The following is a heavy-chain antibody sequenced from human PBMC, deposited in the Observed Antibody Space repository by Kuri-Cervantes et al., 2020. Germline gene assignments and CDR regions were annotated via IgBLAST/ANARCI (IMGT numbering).Heavy chain of an antibody. Sequence: SVKVSCKASGGTFSSYTISWVRQAPGQGLEWMGRIIPILGIANYAQKFQGRVTMTEDTSTDTAYMELSSLRSEDTAVYYCATESQGFDYWGQGTLVTVSS. J-gene: IGHJ4*02. CDR1: GGTFSSYT. CDR2: IIPILGIA. CDR3: ATESQGFDY. V-gene: IGHV1-69*04.